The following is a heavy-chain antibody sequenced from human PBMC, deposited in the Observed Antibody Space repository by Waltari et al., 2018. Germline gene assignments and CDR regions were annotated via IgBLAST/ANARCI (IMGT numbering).Heavy chain of an antibody. J-gene: IGHJ5*02. CDR1: GYSLTESA. V-gene: IGHV1-24*01. D-gene: IGHD2-15*01. CDR3: TRDRVGYCSGGTCYSRWFDP. Sequence: QVQLVQSGAEVKKPGASVKVSCRVSGYSLTESALPRVRQAPGKGLAWLGGFDPEYGEAVYAQEFQGRVTMTEDTSKDTAYMELSSLTYEDTAVYYCTRDRVGYCSGGTCYSRWFDPWGQGTLVTVSS. CDR2: FDPEYGEA.